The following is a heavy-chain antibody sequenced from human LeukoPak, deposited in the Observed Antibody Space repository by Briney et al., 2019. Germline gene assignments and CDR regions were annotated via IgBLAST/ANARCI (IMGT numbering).Heavy chain of an antibody. V-gene: IGHV4-38-2*02. CDR2: INHSGST. Sequence: SETLSLTCTVSGYSISSGYYWGWIRQPPGKGLEWIGEINHSGSTNYNPSLKSRVTISVDTSKNQFSLKLSTVTAADTAVYYCARGRRPGRDMDVWGKGTTVTVSS. CDR3: ARGRRPGRDMDV. J-gene: IGHJ6*03. CDR1: GYSISSGYY.